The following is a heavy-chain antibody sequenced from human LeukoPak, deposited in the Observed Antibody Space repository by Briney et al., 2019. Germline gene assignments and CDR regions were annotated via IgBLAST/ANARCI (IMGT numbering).Heavy chain of an antibody. V-gene: IGHV1-46*01. CDR2: INPSGGST. CDR3: ARKGKEQWLVRAAFDY. Sequence: ASVKVSCKASGYTFTSYYMHWVRQAPGQGLEWMGIINPSGGSTSYAQKFQGRVTMTRDTSTSTVYMELSSLRSEDTAVYYCARKGKEQWLVRAAFDYWGQGTLVTVSS. CDR1: GYTFTSYY. J-gene: IGHJ4*02. D-gene: IGHD6-19*01.